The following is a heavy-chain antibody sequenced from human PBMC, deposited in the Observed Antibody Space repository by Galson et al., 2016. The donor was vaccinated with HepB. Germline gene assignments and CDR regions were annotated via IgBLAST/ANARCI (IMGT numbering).Heavy chain of an antibody. V-gene: IGHV1-46*01. D-gene: IGHD2-2*02. CDR2: INPSGGRT. CDR3: ARGEDIVVVPAAIGRGGFDS. Sequence: SVKVSCKASGYIFTNYYIHWVRQAPGQGLEWMGIINPSGGRTTYEQKFQGRVIMTRDTSTSTVYMELSSLRSEDTAVYYCARGEDIVVVPAAIGRGGFDSWGQGTLVTVSS. CDR1: GYIFTNYY. J-gene: IGHJ4*02.